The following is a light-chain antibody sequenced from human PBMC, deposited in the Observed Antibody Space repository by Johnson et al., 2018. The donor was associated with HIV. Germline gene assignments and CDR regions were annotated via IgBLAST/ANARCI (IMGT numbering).Light chain of an antibody. CDR1: SSNIGNNY. V-gene: IGLV1-51*01. J-gene: IGLJ1*01. CDR3: GTWDSSLCALYV. Sequence: QSVLSQPPSVSAAPGQKVTISCSGSSSNIGNNYVSWYQQLPGTAPKLLIYDNNKRPSGIPDRFSGSKSGTSATLGITVLQTGDEADYYCGTWDSSLCALYVFGTGTKVTGL. CDR2: DNN.